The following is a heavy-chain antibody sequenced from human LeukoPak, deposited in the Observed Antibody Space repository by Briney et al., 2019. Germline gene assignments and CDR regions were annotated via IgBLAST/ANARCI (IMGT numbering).Heavy chain of an antibody. CDR1: GFTFSSYG. Sequence: TGGSLRLSCAASGFTFSSYGMHWVRQAPGKGLEWVSAISGSGGSTYYADSVKGRFTISRDNSKNTLYLQMNSLRAEDTAVYYCAKGSSTMIVVVAPYFDYWGQGTLVTVSS. CDR3: AKGSSTMIVVVAPYFDY. J-gene: IGHJ4*02. CDR2: ISGSGGST. D-gene: IGHD3-22*01. V-gene: IGHV3-23*01.